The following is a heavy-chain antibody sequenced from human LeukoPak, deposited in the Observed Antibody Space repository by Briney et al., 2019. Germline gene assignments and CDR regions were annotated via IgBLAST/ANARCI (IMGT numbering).Heavy chain of an antibody. V-gene: IGHV4-59*01. Sequence: SETLSLTCTVSGDSIRSYYWRWIRQPPGKGLEWIGYIYYSGSTNYNPSLKSRVTISVDTSKNQFSLKLSSVTAADTAVYYCAKGGKLNLDFDYWGQGTLVTVSS. CDR3: AKGGKLNLDFDY. CDR1: GDSIRSYY. J-gene: IGHJ4*02. D-gene: IGHD3-16*01. CDR2: IYYSGST.